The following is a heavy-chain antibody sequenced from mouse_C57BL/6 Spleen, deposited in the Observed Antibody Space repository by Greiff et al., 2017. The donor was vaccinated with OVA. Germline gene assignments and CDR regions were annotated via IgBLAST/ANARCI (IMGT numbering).Heavy chain of an antibody. CDR2: IDPNSGGS. CDR1: GYTFTSYW. V-gene: IGHV1-72*01. CDR3: ARRSIYYDYDGDFDY. J-gene: IGHJ2*01. Sequence: QVQLQQPGAELVKPGASVKLSCKASGYTFTSYWMHWVKQRPGRGLEWIGRIDPNSGGSKYTEKFKSKATLTVDKPSSTAYMQLSSLTSEDSAVYYCARRSIYYDYDGDFDYWGQGTTLTVSS. D-gene: IGHD2-4*01.